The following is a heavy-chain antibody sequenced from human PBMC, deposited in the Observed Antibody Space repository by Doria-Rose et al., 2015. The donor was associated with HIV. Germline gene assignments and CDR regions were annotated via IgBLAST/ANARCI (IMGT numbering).Heavy chain of an antibody. Sequence: QVQLQESGPGLVKPSETLSLTCTVSGGSVASGTPYWGWIRQTPGKGLEWIGTIYYSGTTYYNPSLRGRVTISLHTSKTQYSLKLISVTAADTGVYYCAKQAVNWFDPWGQGTLVTVSS. CDR2: IYYSGTT. J-gene: IGHJ5*02. D-gene: IGHD6-25*01. CDR1: GGSVASGTPY. CDR3: AKQAVNWFDP. V-gene: IGHV4-39*01.